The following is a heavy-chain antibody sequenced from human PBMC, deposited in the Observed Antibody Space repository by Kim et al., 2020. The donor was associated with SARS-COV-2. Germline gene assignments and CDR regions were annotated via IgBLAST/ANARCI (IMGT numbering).Heavy chain of an antibody. CDR1: GFTFSSYS. CDR2: ISSSSSYI. V-gene: IGHV3-21*01. J-gene: IGHJ4*02. D-gene: IGHD1-26*01. Sequence: GGSLRLSCAASGFTFSSYSMNWVRQAPGKGLEWVSSISSSSSYIYYADSVKGRFTISRDNAKNSLYLQMNSLRAEDTAVYYCARDEGIVGATLDYWGQGTLVTVSS. CDR3: ARDEGIVGATLDY.